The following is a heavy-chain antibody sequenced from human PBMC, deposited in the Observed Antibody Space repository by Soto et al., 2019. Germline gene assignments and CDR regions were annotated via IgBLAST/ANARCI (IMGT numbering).Heavy chain of an antibody. CDR3: ARAHYGDYGYGMDV. J-gene: IGHJ6*02. CDR2: IYHSGTT. CDR1: GGSISSGGYS. V-gene: IGHV4-30-2*01. D-gene: IGHD4-17*01. Sequence: SETLSLTCAVSGGSISSGGYSWSWIRQPPGKGLEWIGYIYHSGTTYYNPSLKSRVTISVDRSKHQFSLKLSSVTAADTAVYYCARAHYGDYGYGMDVWGQGTTVTVSS.